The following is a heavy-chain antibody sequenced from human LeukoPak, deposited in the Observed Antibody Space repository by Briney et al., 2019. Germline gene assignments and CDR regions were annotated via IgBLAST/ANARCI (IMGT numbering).Heavy chain of an antibody. J-gene: IGHJ3*02. V-gene: IGHV4-61*02. CDR1: GGSISSGSYY. D-gene: IGHD3-22*01. CDR3: ARGERITMIVNAFDI. CDR2: IYTSGST. Sequence: PSGTLSLTCTVSGGSISSGSYYWSWIRQPAGKGLEWIGRIYTSGSTNYNPSLKSRVTISVDTSKNQFSLKLSSVTAADTAVYYCARGERITMIVNAFDIWGQGTMVTVSS.